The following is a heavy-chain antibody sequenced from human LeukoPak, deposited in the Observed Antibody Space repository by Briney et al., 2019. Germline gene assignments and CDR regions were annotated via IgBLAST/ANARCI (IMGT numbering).Heavy chain of an antibody. CDR3: ARGGELVSPYNWFDP. Sequence: SETLSLTCAVYGGSFSGYYWSWIHQPPGKGLEWIGEINHSGSTNYNPSLKSRVTISVDTSKNQFSLKLSSVTAADTAVYYCARGGELVSPYNWFDPWGQGTLVTVSS. J-gene: IGHJ5*02. CDR1: GGSFSGYY. D-gene: IGHD1-1*01. V-gene: IGHV4-34*01. CDR2: INHSGST.